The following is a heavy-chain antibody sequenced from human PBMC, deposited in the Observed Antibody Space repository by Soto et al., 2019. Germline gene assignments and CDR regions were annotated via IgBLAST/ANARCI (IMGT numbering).Heavy chain of an antibody. CDR3: ARDLCPLGSGSPGPLDGMDL. Sequence: QVQLVQSGAEVKPPGASVKVSCKASGYPFTGHYMHWVRQVSGKRLEILGWLKTDNGGTYYAPKFQGRVTFPRDTSTSTAYMELSGLQSDDAAVYFCARDLCPLGSGSPGPLDGMDLWGQGTTVAVSS. D-gene: IGHD3-10*01. J-gene: IGHJ6*02. CDR2: LKTDNGGT. CDR1: GYPFTGHY. V-gene: IGHV1-2*02.